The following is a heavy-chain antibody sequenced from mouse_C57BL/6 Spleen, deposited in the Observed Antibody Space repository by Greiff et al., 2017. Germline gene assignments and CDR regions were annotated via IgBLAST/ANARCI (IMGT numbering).Heavy chain of an antibody. V-gene: IGHV1-64*01. Sequence: QVQLQQPGAELVKPGASVKLSCKASGYTFTSYWMHWVKQRPGQGLEWIVMIHPNSGSTNYNEKFKSKATLTVDKSSSTAYMQLSSLTSEDSAVYYCARSYVHAMDYWGQGTSVTVSS. J-gene: IGHJ4*01. CDR1: GYTFTSYW. D-gene: IGHD2-12*01. CDR2: IHPNSGST. CDR3: ARSYVHAMDY.